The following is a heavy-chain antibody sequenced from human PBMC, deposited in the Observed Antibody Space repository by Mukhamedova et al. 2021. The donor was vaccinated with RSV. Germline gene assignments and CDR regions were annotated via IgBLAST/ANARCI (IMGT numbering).Heavy chain of an antibody. V-gene: IGHV3-23*01. CDR2: ITNSGAGT. CDR3: AKDRRYGTSWYGGSDY. D-gene: IGHD6-13*01. J-gene: IGHJ4*02. Sequence: VRQAPGKGLEWVSSITNSGAGTYYADSVKGRFTISRDNSKSTLYLQMSRLRADDTAVDYCAKDRRYGTSWYGGSDYWGQGTQVTV.